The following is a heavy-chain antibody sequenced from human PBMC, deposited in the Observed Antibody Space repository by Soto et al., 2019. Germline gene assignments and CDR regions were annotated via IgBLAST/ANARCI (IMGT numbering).Heavy chain of an antibody. V-gene: IGHV1-46*03. J-gene: IGHJ4*02. Sequence: QVQLVQSGAEVKKPGALVKLSCKTSGYSFTGYYIHWVRQAPGQGLEWVGILNPTGGSTAYTQNFQGRVTMTSDTSTSTVYMELSRLRSEDTALYYCATASFDYWGQGTLVTVSS. CDR2: LNPTGGST. CDR1: GYSFTGYY. CDR3: ATASFDY.